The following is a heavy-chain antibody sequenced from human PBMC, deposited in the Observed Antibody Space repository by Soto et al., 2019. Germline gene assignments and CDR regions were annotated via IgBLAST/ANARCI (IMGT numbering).Heavy chain of an antibody. CDR1: GGSISSYY. CDR3: ARTRTSGSPLY. CDR2: IYHSGST. Sequence: SETLSLTCTVSGGSISSYYWSWIRQPPGKGLEWIGYIYHSGSTNYNPSLKSRVTISVDKSKNQFSLKLSSVTAADTAVYYCARTRTSGSPLYWGQGTLVTVSS. D-gene: IGHD3-10*01. J-gene: IGHJ4*02. V-gene: IGHV4-59*12.